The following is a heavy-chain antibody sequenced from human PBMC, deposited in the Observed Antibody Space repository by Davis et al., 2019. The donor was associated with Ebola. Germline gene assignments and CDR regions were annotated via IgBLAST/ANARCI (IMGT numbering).Heavy chain of an antibody. CDR3: ARASSSWTPVLDY. V-gene: IGHV6-1*01. CDR1: GDSVSSNSAA. J-gene: IGHJ4*02. CDR2: TYYRSKWYN. D-gene: IGHD6-13*01. Sequence: SETLSLTCAISGDSVSSNSAAWNWIRQSPSRGLEWLGRTYYRSKWYNDYAVSVKSRITINPDTSKNQFSLQLNSVTPKDTAVYYCARASSSWTPVLDYWGQGTLVTVSS.